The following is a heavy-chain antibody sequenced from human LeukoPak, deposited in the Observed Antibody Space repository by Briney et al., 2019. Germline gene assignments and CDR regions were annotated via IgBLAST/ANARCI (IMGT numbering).Heavy chain of an antibody. D-gene: IGHD3-3*01. V-gene: IGHV1-46*01. CDR1: GYTFTSYY. CDR3: ARGGVIYDSYNWFDP. J-gene: IGHJ5*02. CDR2: INPSGGST. Sequence: ASVKVSCKASGYTFTSYYMRWVRQAPGQGLEWMGIINPSGGSTSYAQKFQGRVTVTRDTSTSTVYMELSSLRSEDTAVYYCARGGVIYDSYNWFDPWGQGTLVTVSS.